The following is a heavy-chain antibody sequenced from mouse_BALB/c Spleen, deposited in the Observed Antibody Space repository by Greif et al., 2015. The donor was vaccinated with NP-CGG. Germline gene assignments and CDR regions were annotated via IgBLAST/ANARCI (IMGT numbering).Heavy chain of an antibody. V-gene: IGHV1-7*01. CDR2: INPSTGYT. Sequence: QVQLQQPGAELAKPGPSVKLSCKASGYTSTSYWTHWAKQRPGQGLEWIGYINPSTGYTEHNQKLKDKIALTAARSASTDYKQQSKLTSEVTAVYYCATDYSNRSTMDYEGQAAS. CDR1: GYTSTSYW. CDR3: ATDYSNRSTMDY. J-gene: IGHJ4*01. D-gene: IGHD2-5*01.